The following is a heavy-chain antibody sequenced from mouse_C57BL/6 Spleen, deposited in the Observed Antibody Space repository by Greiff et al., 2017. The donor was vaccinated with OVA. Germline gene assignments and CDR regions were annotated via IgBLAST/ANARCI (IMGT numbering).Heavy chain of an antibody. CDR2: INPSNGGT. Sequence: QVQLQQPGTDLVKPGASVKLSCKASGYTFTSYWMHWVKQRPGQGLEWIGNINPSNGGTNYNEKFKSKATLTVDKSSSTAYMQISSLTSEDSAVYYCARERGTGTALAYWGQGTLVTVSA. J-gene: IGHJ3*01. CDR3: ARERGTGTALAY. CDR1: GYTFTSYW. V-gene: IGHV1-53*01. D-gene: IGHD4-1*01.